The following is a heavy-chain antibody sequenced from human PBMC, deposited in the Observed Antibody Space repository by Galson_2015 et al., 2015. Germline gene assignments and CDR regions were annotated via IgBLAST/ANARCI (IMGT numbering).Heavy chain of an antibody. CDR2: TYYRSKWYN. CDR3: ARDMYYDFWSGYYTSYYYYYMDV. V-gene: IGHV6-1*01. D-gene: IGHD3-3*01. CDR1: GDSVSSNSAA. Sequence: CAISGDSVSSNSAAWNWIRQSPSRGLEWLGRTYYRSKWYNDYAVSVKSRITINPDTSKNQFSLQLNSVTPEDTAVYYCARDMYYDFWSGYYTSYYYYYMDVWGKGTTVTVSS. J-gene: IGHJ6*03.